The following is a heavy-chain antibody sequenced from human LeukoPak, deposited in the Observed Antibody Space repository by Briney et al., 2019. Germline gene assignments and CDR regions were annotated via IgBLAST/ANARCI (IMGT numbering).Heavy chain of an antibody. Sequence: PGRSLKLSCAASGFTFSSYAMHWVRQAPGKGLEWVAVISYDGSNKYYADSVKGRFTISRDNSKNTLYLQMNSLRAEDTAVYYCARARLGSGSYHFDYWGQGTLVTVSS. CDR1: GFTFSSYA. CDR2: ISYDGSNK. J-gene: IGHJ4*02. CDR3: ARARLGSGSYHFDY. V-gene: IGHV3-30-3*01. D-gene: IGHD3-10*01.